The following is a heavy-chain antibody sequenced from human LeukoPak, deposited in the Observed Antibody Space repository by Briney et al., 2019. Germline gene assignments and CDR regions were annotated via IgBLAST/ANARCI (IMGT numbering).Heavy chain of an antibody. CDR1: GYSFTSYW. D-gene: IGHD6-19*01. CDR3: VRLRSGQSYYYGMNV. Sequence: GESLQISCKGSGYSFTSYWIGWVRQLPGKGLEWMGIIYPGDSDTRYSPSFQGQVAISADKSISTAYLQWSSLKASDTAMYYCVRLRSGQSYYYGMNVWGQGTTVTVSS. V-gene: IGHV5-51*01. CDR2: IYPGDSDT. J-gene: IGHJ6*02.